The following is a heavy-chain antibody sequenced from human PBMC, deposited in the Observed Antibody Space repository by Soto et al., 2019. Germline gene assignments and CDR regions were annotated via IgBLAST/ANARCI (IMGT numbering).Heavy chain of an antibody. Sequence: QVQLVQSGAEVKKPGASVKVSCKTSGYTFIAYYLHWVRQAPGQGLEWMGWINPNSGRTNYAQNFQGRVTLTGDTSISTAYMELSSLSSDATAVYYCAKDRGSGWYADFDYWGQGTLVTVSS. CDR3: AKDRGSGWYADFDY. CDR2: INPNSGRT. J-gene: IGHJ4*02. D-gene: IGHD6-19*01. CDR1: GYTFIAYY. V-gene: IGHV1-2*02.